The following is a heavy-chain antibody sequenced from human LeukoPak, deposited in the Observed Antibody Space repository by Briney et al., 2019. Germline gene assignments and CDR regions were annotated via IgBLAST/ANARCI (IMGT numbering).Heavy chain of an antibody. V-gene: IGHV3-11*01. D-gene: IGHD6-6*01. CDR2: ISSSGSTI. CDR3: AREDRTSSSPYYYYYMDV. J-gene: IGHJ6*03. CDR1: GFTFSDYY. Sequence: GGSLRLSCAAPGFTFSDYYMSWIRQAPGKGLEWVSYISSSGSTIYYADSVKGRFTISRDNAKNSLYLQMNSLRAEDTAVYYCAREDRTSSSPYYYYYMDVWGKGTTVTVSS.